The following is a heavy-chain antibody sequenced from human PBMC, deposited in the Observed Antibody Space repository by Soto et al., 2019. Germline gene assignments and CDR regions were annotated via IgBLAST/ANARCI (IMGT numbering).Heavy chain of an antibody. CDR1: GFTFNSYN. J-gene: IGHJ3*02. D-gene: IGHD3-22*01. CDR2: ISSSSSSI. CDR3: AKALLYYNSNGGDAFDI. Sequence: GGSLRLSCAASGFTFNSYNMRWVRQAPGKGLEWVSFISSSSSSIYYADSVKGRFTISRDNAKNSLYLQMNSLRAEDTALYYCAKALLYYNSNGGDAFDIWGQGTMVTVSS. V-gene: IGHV3-21*04.